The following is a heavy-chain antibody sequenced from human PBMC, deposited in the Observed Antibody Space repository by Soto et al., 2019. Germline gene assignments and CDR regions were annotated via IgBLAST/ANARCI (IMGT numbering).Heavy chain of an antibody. CDR1: GGSISSYY. CDR2: SYYSGST. Sequence: QVQLQASGPGLVKPSETLSLTCTVSGGSISSYYWSWIRQPPGKGLEWIGYSYYSGSTNYNPSLKSRVTISVDTSKNQFALKLSSVTAANTAVYYCARAIRGSYLRYFDYWGQGTLVTVSS. V-gene: IGHV4-59*01. J-gene: IGHJ4*02. CDR3: ARAIRGSYLRYFDY. D-gene: IGHD1-26*01.